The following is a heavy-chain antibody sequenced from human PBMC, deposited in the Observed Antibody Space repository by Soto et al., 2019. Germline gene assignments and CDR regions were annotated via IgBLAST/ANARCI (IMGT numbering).Heavy chain of an antibody. J-gene: IGHJ4*02. V-gene: IGHV4-31*03. CDR1: GVSINNGNDY. CDR3: VRGMDLYKCAF. Sequence: QVQLQESGPGLVKPSGTLSLTCTVSGVSINNGNDYWAWIRQHPGKGLEWIGHVHYSGSIHYNPSLPSRVTMPVDTSKNQVSLELSSATVADTAVYYCVRGMDLYKCAFWAQGTLVTVSS. D-gene: IGHD1-20*01. CDR2: VHYSGSI.